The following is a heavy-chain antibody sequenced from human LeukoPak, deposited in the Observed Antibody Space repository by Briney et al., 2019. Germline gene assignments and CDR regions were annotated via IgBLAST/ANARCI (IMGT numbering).Heavy chain of an antibody. V-gene: IGHV1-18*01. J-gene: IGHJ6*02. Sequence: GASVKVSCKASGYTFTSYGISWVRQAPGQGLEWMGWTSAYNGNTNYAQKLQGRVTMTTDTSTSTAYMELRSLRSDDTAVYYCARTGYCSGGSCYYYYGMDVWGQGTTVTVSS. CDR2: TSAYNGNT. CDR1: GYTFTSYG. D-gene: IGHD2-15*01. CDR3: ARTGYCSGGSCYYYYGMDV.